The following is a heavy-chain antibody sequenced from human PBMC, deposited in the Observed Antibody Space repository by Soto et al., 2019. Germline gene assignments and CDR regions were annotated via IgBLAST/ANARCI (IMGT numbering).Heavy chain of an antibody. CDR3: ATAGYCSSTSCYGFLDV. D-gene: IGHD2-2*01. CDR1: GYTLTELS. Sequence: ASVKVSCKVSGYTLTELSMHWVRLAPGKGLEWMGGFDPEDGETIYAQKFQGRVTMTEDTSTDTAYMELSSLRSEDTAVYYFATAGYCSSTSCYGFLDVWGKGTTVTVSS. V-gene: IGHV1-24*01. J-gene: IGHJ6*04. CDR2: FDPEDGET.